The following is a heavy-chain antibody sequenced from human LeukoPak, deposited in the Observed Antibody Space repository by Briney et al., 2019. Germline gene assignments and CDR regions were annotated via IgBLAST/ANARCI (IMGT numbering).Heavy chain of an antibody. V-gene: IGHV3-74*01. CDR1: GFTFSNSW. Sequence: GGSLRLSCAASGFTFSNSWMHWVRQAPGKGLVWVSRINSEGSGTSYADSVKGRFTISRDNAKNTLYLQMNSLRAEDTAVYYCATVFDYWGQGTLVTVSS. CDR3: ATVFDY. CDR2: INSEGSGT. J-gene: IGHJ4*02.